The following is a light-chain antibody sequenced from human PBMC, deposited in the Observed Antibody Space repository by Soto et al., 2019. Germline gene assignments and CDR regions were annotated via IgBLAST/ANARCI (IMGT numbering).Light chain of an antibody. V-gene: IGKV3-20*01. Sequence: EVVLTQSPGTLSLSPGERATLSCRASQSVSNSSLSWYQQKPGQAPRLLLYGASSRATGTPDRFSGSGSGTDFTLTISRLEPEDSAVYYCQQYGSSPFTFGGGTKLEIK. CDR2: GAS. CDR3: QQYGSSPFT. J-gene: IGKJ4*01. CDR1: QSVSNSS.